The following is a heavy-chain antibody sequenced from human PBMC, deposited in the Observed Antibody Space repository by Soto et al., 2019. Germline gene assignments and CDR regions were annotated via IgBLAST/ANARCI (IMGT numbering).Heavy chain of an antibody. CDR1: GYTFTSYD. J-gene: IGHJ5*02. CDR3: ARVWGVINGDWFDP. V-gene: IGHV1-8*01. D-gene: IGHD3-10*01. CDR2: MNPNSGNT. Sequence: ASVKVSCKASGYTFTSYDINWVRQATGQGLEWMGWMNPNSGNTGYAQKFQGRVTMTRNTSISTAYMELSSLRSEDTAVYYCARVWGVINGDWFDPWGQGTLVTVSS.